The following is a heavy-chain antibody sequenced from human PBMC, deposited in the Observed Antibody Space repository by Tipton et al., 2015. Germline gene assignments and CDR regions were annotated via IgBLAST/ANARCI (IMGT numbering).Heavy chain of an antibody. CDR1: AYSISSDYY. D-gene: IGHD6-13*01. CDR2: ISHSGNT. CDR3: ARGAQHSTWS. J-gene: IGHJ5*01. V-gene: IGHV4-38-2*01. Sequence: TLSLTCAVSAYSISSDYYWGWIRQPPGKGLEWIGSISHSGNTYYNPSLKSRVTMSRDTSKNQFSLKVNSVTPDDTAMYYCARGAQHSTWSWGHGTLVTVSS.